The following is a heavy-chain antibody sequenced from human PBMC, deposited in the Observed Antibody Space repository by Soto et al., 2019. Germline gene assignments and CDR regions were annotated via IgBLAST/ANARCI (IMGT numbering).Heavy chain of an antibody. Sequence: SETLSLTCTVSGGSISSSSYYWGWIRRPPGKGLEWIGSIYYSGSTYYNPSLKSRVTISVDTSKNQFSLKLSSVTAADTAVYYCARQGDSSGWYGGYYYYYYGMDVWGQGTTVTVSS. J-gene: IGHJ6*02. V-gene: IGHV4-39*01. CDR2: IYYSGST. D-gene: IGHD6-19*01. CDR1: GGSISSSSYY. CDR3: ARQGDSSGWYGGYYYYYYGMDV.